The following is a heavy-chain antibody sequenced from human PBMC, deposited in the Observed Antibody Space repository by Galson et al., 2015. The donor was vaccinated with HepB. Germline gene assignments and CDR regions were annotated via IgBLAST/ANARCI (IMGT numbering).Heavy chain of an antibody. V-gene: IGHV3-11*06. D-gene: IGHD1-1*01. J-gene: IGHJ4*02. Sequence: SLRLSCAASGFTFSGYYMRWIRQAPGKGLEWLSCIRSSGINTNYADSVKGRFTISRDNAKNTMYLQMNSLRAEDTAVYYCARVAEYNDGDHTHFDYWGQGTLVTVSS. CDR3: ARVAEYNDGDHTHFDY. CDR2: IRSSGINT. CDR1: GFTFSGYY.